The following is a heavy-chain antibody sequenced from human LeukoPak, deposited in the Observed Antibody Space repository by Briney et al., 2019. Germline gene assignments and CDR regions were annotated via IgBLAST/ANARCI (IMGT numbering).Heavy chain of an antibody. CDR2: IYYSGST. CDR3: ARDESGYYLGYFDS. J-gene: IGHJ4*02. CDR1: GGSISSGGYY. Sequence: SETLSLTCTVSGGSISSGGYYWSWIRQHPGKGLEWIGYIYYSGSTYYNPSLKSRVTISVDTSKNQFSLKLNSVTAADTAVYYCARDESGYYLGYFDSWGQGTLVTVSS. D-gene: IGHD3-22*01. V-gene: IGHV4-31*03.